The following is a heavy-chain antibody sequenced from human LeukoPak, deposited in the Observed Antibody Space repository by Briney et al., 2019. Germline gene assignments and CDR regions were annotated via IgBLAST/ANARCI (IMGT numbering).Heavy chain of an antibody. V-gene: IGHV4-34*01. CDR2: INHCGST. D-gene: IGHD1-26*01. CDR3: ARGRVEVGATYYFDY. J-gene: IGHJ4*02. Sequence: SETLSLTCAVYGGSFSGYYWSWIRQPPGKGLEWIGEINHCGSTNYNPSLKSRVTISVDTSKNQFSLKLSSVTAADTAVYYCARGRVEVGATYYFDYWGQGTLVTVSS. CDR1: GGSFSGYY.